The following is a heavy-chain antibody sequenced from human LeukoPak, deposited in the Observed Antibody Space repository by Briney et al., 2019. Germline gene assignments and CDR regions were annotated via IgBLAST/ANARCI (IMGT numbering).Heavy chain of an antibody. CDR1: GFTFSNYE. D-gene: IGHD3-10*01. CDR2: ISSSGSDI. J-gene: IGHJ1*01. CDR3: ARGLVRGVPEDAEYFQH. Sequence: PGGSLRLSCAASGFTFSNYEMHWVRQAPGKGLEWVSYISSSGSDIYYADSVKGRFTISRDNAKNSLYLQMNSLRAEDTAVYYCARGLVRGVPEDAEYFQHWGQGTLVTVSS. V-gene: IGHV3-48*03.